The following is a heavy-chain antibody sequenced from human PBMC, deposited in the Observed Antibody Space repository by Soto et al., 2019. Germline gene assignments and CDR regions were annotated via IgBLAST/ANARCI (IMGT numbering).Heavy chain of an antibody. CDR2: IYYSGST. CDR3: ARVRATYYYGSGSH. CDR1: GGSISSGDYY. J-gene: IGHJ4*02. D-gene: IGHD3-10*01. V-gene: IGHV4-30-4*01. Sequence: SETLSLTCTVSGGSISSGDYYWSWIRQPPGKGLEWIGYIYYSGSTYYNPSLKSRVTISVDTSKNQFSLKLSSVTAADTAVYYCARVRATYYYGSGSHWGQGTLVTVSS.